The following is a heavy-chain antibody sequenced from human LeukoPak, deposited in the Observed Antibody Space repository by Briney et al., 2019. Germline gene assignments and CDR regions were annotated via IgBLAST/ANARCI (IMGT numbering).Heavy chain of an antibody. CDR2: IYPGDSDT. J-gene: IGHJ6*03. CDR3: ARHSTQHHCSSTSCYEAVHHYYYYYYMDV. Sequence: PGESLKISCKGSGYSFTSYWIGWVRQMPGKGLEWMGIIYPGDSDTRYSPSFQGQVTISADKSISTAYLQWSSLKASDTAMYYCARHSTQHHCSSTSCYEAVHHYYYYYYMDVWGKGTTVTVSS. D-gene: IGHD2-2*01. CDR1: GYSFTSYW. V-gene: IGHV5-51*01.